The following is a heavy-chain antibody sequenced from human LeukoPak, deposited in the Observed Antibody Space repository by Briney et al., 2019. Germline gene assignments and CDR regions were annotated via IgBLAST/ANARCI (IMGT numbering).Heavy chain of an antibody. CDR2: IYYSGST. Sequence: SETLSLTCTVSGGSINSYYWNWIRQPPGKGLEWIGYIYYSGSTYYSPSLKSRVTISVDTSKNQFSLKLSSVTAADTAVYYCARVPDEGAFDIWGQGTMVTVSS. D-gene: IGHD5-24*01. J-gene: IGHJ3*02. CDR3: ARVPDEGAFDI. V-gene: IGHV4-59*12. CDR1: GGSINSYY.